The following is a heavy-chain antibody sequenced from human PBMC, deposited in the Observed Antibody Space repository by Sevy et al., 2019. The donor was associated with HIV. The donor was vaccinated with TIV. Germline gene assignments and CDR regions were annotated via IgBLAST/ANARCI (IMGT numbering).Heavy chain of an antibody. CDR3: AKDRASGDYYYYYGMDL. J-gene: IGHJ6*02. Sequence: GGSLRVSCAASGFTFSSYGMHWVRQAPGKGLEWVAVISYDGSNKYYQDSVKGRFTISRDNSKNTLYLQMNSLRAEDMAVSYCAKDRASGDYYYYYGMDLWGQGTTVTVS. CDR1: GFTFSSYG. V-gene: IGHV3-30*18. D-gene: IGHD4-17*01. CDR2: ISYDGSNK.